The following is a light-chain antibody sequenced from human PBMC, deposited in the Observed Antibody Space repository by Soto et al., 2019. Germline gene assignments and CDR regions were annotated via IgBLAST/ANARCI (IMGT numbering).Light chain of an antibody. V-gene: IGKV1-6*01. CDR3: QQLYGYPLT. Sequence: AIQVTQSPSSLSASVGDRVTITCRASQDIRNDLAWYQQKPGQAPNLLIFAAFNLQSGVPSRFSGGGSGTHFTLTISSLQPDDFASYWCQQLYGYPLTFGGGSKVEIK. CDR2: AAF. CDR1: QDIRND. J-gene: IGKJ4*01.